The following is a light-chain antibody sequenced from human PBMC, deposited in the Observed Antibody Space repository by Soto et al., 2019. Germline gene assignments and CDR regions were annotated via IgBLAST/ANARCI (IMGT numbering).Light chain of an antibody. J-gene: IGLJ2*01. V-gene: IGLV6-57*04. Sequence: NFMLTQPHSVSESPGKTVTISCTRSSGSIASNYVQWYQQRPGSAPTTVIYEDNQRPSGVPDRFSGSIDSSSNSASLTISGLKTADEADYYCQSYDSSNPYVVFGGGTKLTVL. CDR2: EDN. CDR3: QSYDSSNPYVV. CDR1: SGSIASNY.